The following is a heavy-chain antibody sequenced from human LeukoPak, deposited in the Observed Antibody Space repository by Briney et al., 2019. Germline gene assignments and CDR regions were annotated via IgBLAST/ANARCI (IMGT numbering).Heavy chain of an antibody. CDR3: ARDGSMTTVTTSFDY. V-gene: IGHV3-21*01. D-gene: IGHD4-17*01. J-gene: IGHJ4*02. CDR1: GFTFSSYS. Sequence: GGSLRLSCAASGFTFSSYSMNWVREAPGKGLEWVSSISSSSSYIYYADSVKGRFTISRDNAKNSLYLQMNSLRAEDTAVYYCARDGSMTTVTTSFDYWGQGTLVTVSS. CDR2: ISSSSSYI.